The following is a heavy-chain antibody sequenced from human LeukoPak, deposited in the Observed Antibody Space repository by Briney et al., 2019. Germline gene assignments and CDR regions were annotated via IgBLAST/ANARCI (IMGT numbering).Heavy chain of an antibody. CDR2: ISDSGYST. Sequence: GGSLRLSCAASGFTFSSYAMTWVRQAPGKGLEWVSAISDSGYSTYYADSVKGRFTISRDNSKNTMFLQMNSLRAEDTAVYYCAKGGSNKESATNWFDPWGQGTLVTVSS. CDR3: AKGGSNKESATNWFDP. V-gene: IGHV3-23*01. CDR1: GFTFSSYA. D-gene: IGHD5-12*01. J-gene: IGHJ5*02.